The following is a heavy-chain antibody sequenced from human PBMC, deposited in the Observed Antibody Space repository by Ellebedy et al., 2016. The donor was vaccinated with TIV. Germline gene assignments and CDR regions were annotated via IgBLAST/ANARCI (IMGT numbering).Heavy chain of an antibody. J-gene: IGHJ5*02. CDR1: GYTFTNYD. CDR2: VNPKTGDT. V-gene: IGHV1-8*01. Sequence: AASVKVSCKASGYTFTNYDVHWVRQASGQGLEWMGGVNPKTGDTDCAQKFRGRVTMTRDTPNKTAYLAVTSLKFEDTAVYYCKRGGTKCGYTWCDPWGQGTLVIVSS. D-gene: IGHD1-1*01. CDR3: KRGGTKCGYTWCDP.